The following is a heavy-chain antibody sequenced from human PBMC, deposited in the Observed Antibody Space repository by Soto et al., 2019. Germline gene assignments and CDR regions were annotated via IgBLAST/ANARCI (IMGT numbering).Heavy chain of an antibody. J-gene: IGHJ3*02. D-gene: IGHD2-2*01. V-gene: IGHV3-15*01. CDR3: TTGPLGPSYQLLFEFRWDAFDI. Sequence: GGSLRLSCAASGFTFSNAWMSWVRQAPGKGLEWVGRIKSKTDGGTTDYAAPVKGRFTISRDDSKNTLYLQMNSLKTEDTAVYYCTTGPLGPSYQLLFEFRWDAFDIWGQGTMVTVSS. CDR2: IKSKTDGGTT. CDR1: GFTFSNAW.